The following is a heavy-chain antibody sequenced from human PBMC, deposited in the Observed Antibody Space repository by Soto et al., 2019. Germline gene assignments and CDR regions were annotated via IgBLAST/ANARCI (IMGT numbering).Heavy chain of an antibody. J-gene: IGHJ6*02. CDR1: GGCISSGDYY. D-gene: IGHD2-21*02. CDR2: LYNTGST. CDR3: ARDLWGYCGTDCYPLDV. Sequence: LTCTVSGGCISSGDYYWSWIREPPGKGLEWIGYLYNTGSTIYNPSLKSRVTISVDTSKNQFSLKLNSLTAADTAVYYCARDLWGYCGTDCYPLDVWGQGTTVTVSS. V-gene: IGHV4-61*08.